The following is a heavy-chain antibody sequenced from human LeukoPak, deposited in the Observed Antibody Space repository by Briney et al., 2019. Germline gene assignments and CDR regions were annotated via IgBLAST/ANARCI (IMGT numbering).Heavy chain of an antibody. J-gene: IGHJ4*02. Sequence: SETLSLTCTVSGGSISSYYWSWIRQPPGKGLEWIGYIYYSGSTNYSPSLKSRVTISVDTSKNQFSLKLSSVTAADTAVYYCARDVVRGVILYYFDYWGQGTLVTVSS. CDR2: IYYSGST. D-gene: IGHD3-10*01. CDR3: ARDVVRGVILYYFDY. V-gene: IGHV4-59*12. CDR1: GGSISSYY.